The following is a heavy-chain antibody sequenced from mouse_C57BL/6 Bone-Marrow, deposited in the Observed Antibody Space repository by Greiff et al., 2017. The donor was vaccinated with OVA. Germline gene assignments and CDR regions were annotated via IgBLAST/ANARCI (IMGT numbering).Heavy chain of an antibody. V-gene: IGHV1-19*01. D-gene: IGHD1-1*01. Sequence: VQLQQSGPVLVKPGASVKMSCKASGYTFTDYYMNWVKQSHGKSLEWIGVINPYNGGTSYNQKFKGKATLTVAKSSGTAYMELNSLTSEDSAVYYCARGGVLLLRYFDYWGQGTTLTVSS. J-gene: IGHJ2*01. CDR1: GYTFTDYY. CDR2: INPYNGGT. CDR3: ARGGVLLLRYFDY.